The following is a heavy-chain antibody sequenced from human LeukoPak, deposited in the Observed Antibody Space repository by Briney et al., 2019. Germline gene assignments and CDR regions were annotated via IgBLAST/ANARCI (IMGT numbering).Heavy chain of an antibody. Sequence: SETLSLTCTVSGGSISSYYWSWIRQPPGKGLEWIGYIYYSGSTNYNPSLKSRVTISVDTSKNQFSLKLSSVTAADTAVYYCARLGNGLDAFDIWGQGTMVTVSS. J-gene: IGHJ3*02. CDR2: IYYSGST. V-gene: IGHV4-59*08. CDR3: ARLGNGLDAFDI. CDR1: GGSISSYY.